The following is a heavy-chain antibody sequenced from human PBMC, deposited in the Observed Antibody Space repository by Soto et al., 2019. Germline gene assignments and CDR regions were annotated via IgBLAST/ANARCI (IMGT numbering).Heavy chain of an antibody. CDR1: GFTFSSYG. CDR2: ISYDGSNK. J-gene: IGHJ4*02. V-gene: IGHV3-30*18. D-gene: IGHD6-19*01. Sequence: PVGSLRLSCAASGFTFSSYGMHWVRQAPGKGLEWVAVISYDGSNKYYADSVKGRFTISRDNSKNTLYLQMNSLRAEDTAVYYCAKEGTYSSGWSCFDYWGQGTLVTVSS. CDR3: AKEGTYSSGWSCFDY.